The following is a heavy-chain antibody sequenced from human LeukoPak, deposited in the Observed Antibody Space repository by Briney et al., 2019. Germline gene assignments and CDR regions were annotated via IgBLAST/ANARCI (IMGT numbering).Heavy chain of an antibody. D-gene: IGHD5-18*01. Sequence: ASVKVSCKASGYTFNTYGITWVRQAPGQGLEWMGWISPYTGNTNYAQKFQGRVTLTTDTSTSTAYMELRSLRSDDTAVYYCARVKNTQDAFDIWGQGTKVTVSP. CDR2: ISPYTGNT. V-gene: IGHV1-18*01. CDR3: ARVKNTQDAFDI. J-gene: IGHJ3*02. CDR1: GYTFNTYG.